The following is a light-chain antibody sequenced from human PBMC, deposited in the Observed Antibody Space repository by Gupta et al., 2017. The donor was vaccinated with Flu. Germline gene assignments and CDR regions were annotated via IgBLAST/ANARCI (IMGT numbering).Light chain of an antibody. Sequence: DIQMTQSPSSVSASVGDRVTITCRASQDISKWLAWYQQKPGKAPKLLIYTASTLQSGVPSRVSGSGSGTDFALTISSLQPEDFATYYCQQANSFPYSFGQGTKLEIK. CDR1: QDISKW. CDR2: TAS. V-gene: IGKV1-12*01. J-gene: IGKJ2*03. CDR3: QQANSFPYS.